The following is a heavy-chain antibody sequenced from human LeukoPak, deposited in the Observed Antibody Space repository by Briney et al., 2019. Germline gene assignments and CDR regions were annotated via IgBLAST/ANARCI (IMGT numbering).Heavy chain of an antibody. D-gene: IGHD3-16*02. CDR2: MNPSGGST. CDR1: GYTFTSYY. CDR3: AGGFGTRSVSMSSYEDYVWGRYRFLPQSYFDY. Sequence: GASVKVSCKASGYTFTSYYMHWVRQAPGQGLEWMGIMNPSGGSTSYAQKFQGRVTMIRDTSTSTVYMELRSLGSEATAVYYCAGGFGTRSVSMSSYEDYVWGRYRFLPQSYFDYWGQGTLVTVSS. V-gene: IGHV1-46*01. J-gene: IGHJ4*02.